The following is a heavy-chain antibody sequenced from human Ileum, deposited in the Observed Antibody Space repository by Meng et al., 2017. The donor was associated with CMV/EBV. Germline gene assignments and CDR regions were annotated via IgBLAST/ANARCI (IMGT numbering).Heavy chain of an antibody. Sequence: ASVKVPCKASGYTSTSYDINRVRQATGQGLKWMGWMNPDSGNTGYAQKFQGRVTMTRNTSMSTAYTKLSSLRSEDTAVYYCARGSWYYDSSGYTYYFDYWGQGTLVTVSS. CDR3: ARGSWYYDSSGYTYYFDY. J-gene: IGHJ4*02. CDR2: MNPDSGNT. D-gene: IGHD3-22*01. CDR1: GYTSTSYD. V-gene: IGHV1-8*01.